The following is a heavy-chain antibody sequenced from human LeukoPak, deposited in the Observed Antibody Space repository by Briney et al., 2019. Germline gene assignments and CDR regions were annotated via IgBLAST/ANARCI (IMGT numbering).Heavy chain of an antibody. CDR2: IIPIFGTA. Sequence: SVKVSCKASGGTFSSYAIRWVRQAPGQGLEWMGGIIPIFGTANYAQKFQGRVTITADESTSTAYMELSSLRSEDTAVYYCARSTTELLPLYYYYYMDVWGKGTTVTVSS. V-gene: IGHV1-69*01. D-gene: IGHD1-26*01. CDR1: GGTFSSYA. J-gene: IGHJ6*03. CDR3: ARSTTELLPLYYYYYMDV.